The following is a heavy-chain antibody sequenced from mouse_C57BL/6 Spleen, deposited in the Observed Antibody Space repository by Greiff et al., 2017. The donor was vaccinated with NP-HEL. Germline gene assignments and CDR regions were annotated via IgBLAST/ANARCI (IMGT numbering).Heavy chain of an antibody. Sequence: EVQRVESGPGLVKPSQSLSLTCSVTGYSITSGYYWNWIRQFPGNKLEWMGYISYDGSNNYNPSLKNRISITRDTSKNQFFLKLNSVTTEDTATYYCARDRNFDVWGTGTTVTVSS. J-gene: IGHJ1*03. CDR1: GYSITSGYY. V-gene: IGHV3-6*01. CDR2: ISYDGSN. CDR3: ARDRNFDV.